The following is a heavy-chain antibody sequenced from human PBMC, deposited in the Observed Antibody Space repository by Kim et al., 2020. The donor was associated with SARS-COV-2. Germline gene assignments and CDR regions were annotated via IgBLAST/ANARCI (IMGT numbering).Heavy chain of an antibody. CDR3: AKDQGNGYSSSWYTGLFDY. V-gene: IGHV3-30*02. J-gene: IGHJ4*02. D-gene: IGHD6-13*01. Sequence: GRFTISRDNSKNPLYLQMNSLRAEDTAVYYCAKDQGNGYSSSWYTGLFDYWGQGTLVTVSS.